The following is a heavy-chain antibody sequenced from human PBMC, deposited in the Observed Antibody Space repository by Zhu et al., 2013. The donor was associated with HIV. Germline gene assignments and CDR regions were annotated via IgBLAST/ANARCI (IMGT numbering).Heavy chain of an antibody. Sequence: QGQLVQSESAMTKPGASLKVSCRASGYTFNDYAIHWVRQAPGKGLEWMGSLNTNSGDTKYEEKFQGRVTMSRDTAISTAFLELKRLTSDDAAVYYCARRVWFGEFPAPYDFWGQGTRVIVSS. CDR2: LNTNSGDT. CDR3: ARRVWFGEFPAPYDF. V-gene: IGHV1-2*02. D-gene: IGHD3-10*01. CDR1: GYTFNDYA. J-gene: IGHJ1*01.